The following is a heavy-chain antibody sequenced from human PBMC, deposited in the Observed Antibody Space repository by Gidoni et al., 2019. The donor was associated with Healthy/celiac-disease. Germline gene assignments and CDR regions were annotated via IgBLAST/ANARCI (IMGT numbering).Heavy chain of an antibody. CDR2: ISAYNGNT. J-gene: IGHJ6*02. CDR1: GYTFTSYG. V-gene: IGHV1-18*04. Sequence: QVQLVQSGAEVKKPGASVKVSCKASGYTFTSYGISWVRQAPGQGLEWMGWISAYNGNTNYAQKLQGRVTMTTDTSTSTAYMELRSLRSDDTAVYYCARDRYYDFWSTTVDYYYYGMDVWGQGTTVTVSS. CDR3: ARDRYYDFWSTTVDYYYYGMDV. D-gene: IGHD3-3*01.